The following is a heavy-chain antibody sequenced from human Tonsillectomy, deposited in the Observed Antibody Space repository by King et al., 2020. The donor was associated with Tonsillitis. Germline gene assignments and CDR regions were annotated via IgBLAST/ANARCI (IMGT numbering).Heavy chain of an antibody. V-gene: IGHV4-34*01. D-gene: IGHD6-19*01. CDR1: GGSFSGYY. CDR3: ARVSARSPWARYCSGWPTTDY. CDR2: INHSGST. Sequence: VQLQQWGAGLLKPSETLSLTCAVYGGSFSGYYWSWIRQPPGKGLEWIGEINHSGSTNYNPFLTSRVTISVDTSKNQFSLKLSSVTAADTAVYYCARVSARSPWARYCSGWPTTDYWGQGTLVTVSS. J-gene: IGHJ4*02.